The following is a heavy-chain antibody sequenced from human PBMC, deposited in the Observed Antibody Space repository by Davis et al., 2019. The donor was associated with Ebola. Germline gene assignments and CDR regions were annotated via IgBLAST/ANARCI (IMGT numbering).Heavy chain of an antibody. CDR2: ISGSGGST. Sequence: GESLKISCAASGFTFSSYAMSWVRQAPGKGLEWVSAISGSGGSTYYADSVKGRFTISRDISKNTLYLQMNSLRAEDTAVYYCAKDLQGRWLADCFDYWGQGTLVTVSS. V-gene: IGHV3-23*01. D-gene: IGHD6-19*01. J-gene: IGHJ4*02. CDR1: GFTFSSYA. CDR3: AKDLQGRWLADCFDY.